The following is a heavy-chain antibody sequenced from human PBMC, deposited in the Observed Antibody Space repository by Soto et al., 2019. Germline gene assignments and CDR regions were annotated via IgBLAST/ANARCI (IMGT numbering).Heavy chain of an antibody. D-gene: IGHD1-1*01. CDR2: MSHSGGT. Sequence: SETLSLTCAVYGGFVSSGSYYWSWIRQPPGKGLEWIGEMSHSGGTHFNPSLKSRVTISIDTSKNQFSLKMSSVTAADTALYYCARVERGTATTVVDAFDIWGPGTMVTVSS. V-gene: IGHV4-61*01. J-gene: IGHJ3*02. CDR3: ARVERGTATTVVDAFDI. CDR1: GGFVSSGSYY.